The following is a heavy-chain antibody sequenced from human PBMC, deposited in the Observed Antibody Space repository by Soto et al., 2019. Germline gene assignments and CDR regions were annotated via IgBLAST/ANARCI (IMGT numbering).Heavy chain of an antibody. V-gene: IGHV3-43*01. CDR2: ISWDGGST. J-gene: IGHJ6*02. Sequence: EGQLVESGGVVVQPGGSLRLSCAASGFTFDAYTMHWVRQAPGKGLEWVSLISWDGGSTYYADSVKGRFTISRDNSKNSLYLQMTSLRTEDTALYYCAKYTSSSGWSSNYYGMDVWGQGTTVTVSS. CDR1: GFTFDAYT. D-gene: IGHD6-19*01. CDR3: AKYTSSSGWSSNYYGMDV.